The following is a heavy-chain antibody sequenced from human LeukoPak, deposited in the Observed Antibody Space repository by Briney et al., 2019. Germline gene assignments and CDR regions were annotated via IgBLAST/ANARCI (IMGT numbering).Heavy chain of an antibody. V-gene: IGHV4-61*02. Sequence: SETLSLTCTVSGGSVTSGNYYWNWIRQPAGKGLEWIGRIYTNGGASYNPSLRSRVTISIDASKNQFSLKLSSVTAADTAVYYCAREPPGYWGQGILVTVSS. CDR2: IYTNGGA. J-gene: IGHJ4*02. CDR3: AREPPGY. CDR1: GGSVTSGNYY.